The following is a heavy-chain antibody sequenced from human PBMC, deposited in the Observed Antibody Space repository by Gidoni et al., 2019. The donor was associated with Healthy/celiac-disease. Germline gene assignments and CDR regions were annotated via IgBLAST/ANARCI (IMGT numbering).Heavy chain of an antibody. CDR2: ISSSSSYI. D-gene: IGHD2-2*01. CDR1: GFPFSRSS. Sequence: EVQLVESGGGLVKPGGSLRLSCAASGFPFSRSSMTWVRQAPGKGLEWVSSISSSSSYIYYADSVKGRFTISRDNAKNSLYLQMNSLRAEDTAVYYCARDKYCSSTSCPYYYYYMDVWGKGTTVTVSS. V-gene: IGHV3-21*01. CDR3: ARDKYCSSTSCPYYYYYMDV. J-gene: IGHJ6*03.